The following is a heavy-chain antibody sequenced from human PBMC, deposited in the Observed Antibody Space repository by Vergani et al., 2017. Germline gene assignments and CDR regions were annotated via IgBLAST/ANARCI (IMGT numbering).Heavy chain of an antibody. D-gene: IGHD4-23*01. CDR2: IYYSGST. CDR3: ARRTVVTGYFDL. J-gene: IGHJ2*01. V-gene: IGHV4-30-4*01. Sequence: QVHLQESGPGLVKPSQTLSLTCTVSGGSISSGYYWSWIRQHPGKGLKWIGYIYYSGSTYYNPSLKSRVTISVDTSKNQFSLKLSSVTAADTAVYYCARRTVVTGYFDLWGRGTLVTVSS. CDR1: GGSISSGYY.